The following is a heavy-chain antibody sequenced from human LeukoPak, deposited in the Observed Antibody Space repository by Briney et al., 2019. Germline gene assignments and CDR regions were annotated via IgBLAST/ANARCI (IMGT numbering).Heavy chain of an antibody. J-gene: IGHJ4*02. V-gene: IGHV3-23*01. Sequence: PGGSLRLSCAASGFTFSSYAMSWVPQAPGKGLEWVSAITGSGGSTYYADSVKGRFTISRDNSKNTLYLQMNSLRAEHTAVYYCAKVGYDFWSGYYVHWGQGTLVSVSS. CDR1: GFTFSSYA. D-gene: IGHD3-3*01. CDR2: ITGSGGST. CDR3: AKVGYDFWSGYYVH.